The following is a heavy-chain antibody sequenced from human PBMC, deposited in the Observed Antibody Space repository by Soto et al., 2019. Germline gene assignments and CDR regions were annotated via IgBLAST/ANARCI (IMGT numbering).Heavy chain of an antibody. D-gene: IGHD3-10*01. Sequence: EVQLVQSGSEVKKPGESLKISCKGSGYSFTSYWIGWVRQMPGKGLEWMGIIYPGDSDTRYSPSFQGQVTISADKSISTAYLQWSTLKASDTAMYYCARHSHYGSGSSAVEFWGQGTLVTVSS. CDR1: GYSFTSYW. V-gene: IGHV5-51*01. CDR3: ARHSHYGSGSSAVEF. CDR2: IYPGDSDT. J-gene: IGHJ4*02.